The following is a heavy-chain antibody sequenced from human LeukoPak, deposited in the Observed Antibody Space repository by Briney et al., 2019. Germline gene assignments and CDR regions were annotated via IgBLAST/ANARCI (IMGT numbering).Heavy chain of an antibody. CDR2: ISAYNGNT. Sequence: ASVKVSCKXSGYTFTSYGISWVRQAPGQGLEWMGWISAYNGNTNYAQKLQGRVTMTTDTSTSTAYMELRSLRSDDTAVYYCVRDWEGFNFDIWGQGTMVTVSS. D-gene: IGHD1-26*01. V-gene: IGHV1-18*01. J-gene: IGHJ3*02. CDR3: VRDWEGFNFDI. CDR1: GYTFTSYG.